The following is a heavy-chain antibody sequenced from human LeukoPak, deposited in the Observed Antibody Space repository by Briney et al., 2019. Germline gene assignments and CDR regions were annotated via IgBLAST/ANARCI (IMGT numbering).Heavy chain of an antibody. J-gene: IGHJ5*02. CDR3: ARGKGSGYVHWFDP. Sequence: SETLSLTCAVYGGSFSGYYWSWIRQPPGKGLEWIGEINHSGSTNYNPSLKSRVTISVDTSKNQFSLKLSSVTAADTAMYYCARGKGSGYVHWFDPWGQGTLVTVSS. D-gene: IGHD5-12*01. CDR1: GGSFSGYY. CDR2: INHSGST. V-gene: IGHV4-34*01.